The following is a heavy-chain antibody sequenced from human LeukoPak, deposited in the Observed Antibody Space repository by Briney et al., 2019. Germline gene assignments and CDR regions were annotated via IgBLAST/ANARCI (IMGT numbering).Heavy chain of an antibody. V-gene: IGHV3-7*01. CDR2: IKQDVSEK. CDR3: ARIVWGTCRKFDY. D-gene: IGHD3-16*02. CDR1: GFTFNTYW. Sequence: GGSLRLSCAASGFTFNTYWMSWVRQTPGKGLEWVANIKQDVSEKYYVDSVKGRFIISRDNAKNLLYLEMNTLRAEDTAVYYCARIVWGTCRKFDYWGQGTLVTVSS. J-gene: IGHJ4*02.